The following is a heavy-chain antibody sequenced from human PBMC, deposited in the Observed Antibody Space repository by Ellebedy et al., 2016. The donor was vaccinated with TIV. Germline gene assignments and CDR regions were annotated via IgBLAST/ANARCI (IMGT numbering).Heavy chain of an antibody. CDR1: GGSISSYY. CDR2: IYYSGST. Sequence: MPSETLSLTCTVSGGSISSYYWSLIRQPPGKGLEWVGYIYYSGSTNYNPSLKSRVTISIDTSKNQFSLRLTSVTAADTAVYYCARADPSGWLDPWGQGTLVTVSS. J-gene: IGHJ5*02. CDR3: ARADPSGWLDP. D-gene: IGHD3-10*01. V-gene: IGHV4-59*01.